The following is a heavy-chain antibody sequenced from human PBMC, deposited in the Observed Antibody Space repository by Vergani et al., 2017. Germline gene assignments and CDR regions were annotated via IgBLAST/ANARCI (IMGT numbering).Heavy chain of an antibody. CDR3: ARESNYYGSGSSNWFDP. J-gene: IGHJ5*02. D-gene: IGHD3-10*01. Sequence: QVQLQESGPGLVKPSETLSLTCTVSGGSISSYYWSWIRQPPGKGLEWIGYIYYSGSTNYNPSLKSPVTISVDTSKNQFSLKLSSVTAADTAVYYCARESNYYGSGSSNWFDPWGQGTLVTVSS. CDR1: GGSISSYY. CDR2: IYYSGST. V-gene: IGHV4-59*01.